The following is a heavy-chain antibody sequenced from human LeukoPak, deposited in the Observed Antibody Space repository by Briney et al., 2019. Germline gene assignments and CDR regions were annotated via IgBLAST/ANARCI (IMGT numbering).Heavy chain of an antibody. V-gene: IGHV3-30*02. CDR2: IRYDGSNK. D-gene: IGHD3-22*01. CDR3: ANDRGGDSSGFDDY. CDR1: GFTFSSYG. Sequence: GGFLRLSCAASGFTFSSYGMHWVRQAPGKGLEWVAFIRYDGSNKYYADSVKGRFTISRDNSKNTLYLHMNSLRAEDTAVYYCANDRGGDSSGFDDYWGQGTLVTVSS. J-gene: IGHJ4*02.